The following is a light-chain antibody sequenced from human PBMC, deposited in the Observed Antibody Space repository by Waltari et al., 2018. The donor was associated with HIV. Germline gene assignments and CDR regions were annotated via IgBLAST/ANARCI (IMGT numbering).Light chain of an antibody. CDR2: YNS. V-gene: IGLV3-21*04. CDR3: QVWDSSNEHVV. CDR1: NLAGKS. J-gene: IGLJ3*02. Sequence: SYVLTQPPSVSVAPGAAATISCGAWNLAGKSVHCYKPQPGQAPGLVTRYNSDRPSGITDRISVSNSGHTATLTITSVEAGDEDTYYCQVWDSSNEHVVFRGGTELTVL.